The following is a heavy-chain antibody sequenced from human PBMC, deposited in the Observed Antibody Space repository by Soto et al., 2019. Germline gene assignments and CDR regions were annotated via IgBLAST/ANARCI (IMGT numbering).Heavy chain of an antibody. V-gene: IGHV3-74*01. D-gene: IGHD2-15*01. CDR1: GFTFSSFW. CDR3: ASSPTYSPY. Sequence: PGGSLRLSCAASGFTFSSFWMHWLRQTPGKGLVWISRINSDGIYTIYADSVKGRFTISRDNAKNTLYLQMDSLRVEDTAVYYCASSPTYSPYWGQGTLVTVSS. CDR2: INSDGIYT. J-gene: IGHJ4*02.